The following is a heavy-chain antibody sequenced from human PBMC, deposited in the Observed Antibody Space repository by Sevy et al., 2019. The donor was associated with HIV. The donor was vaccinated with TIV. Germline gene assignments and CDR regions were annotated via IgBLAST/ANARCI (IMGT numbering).Heavy chain of an antibody. CDR3: AGFEYGDYTNLFDP. CDR1: GGSISSSSYY. D-gene: IGHD4-17*01. J-gene: IGHJ5*02. V-gene: IGHV4-39*01. CDR2: IYYSGSS. Sequence: SETLSLTCTVSGGSISSSSYYWGWIRQPPDKGLEWIGNIYYSGSSYYNPSLNSRVTISVVTSKNQFSLKLTSVTAADTTVYYCAGFEYGDYTNLFDPWGQGTLVTVSS.